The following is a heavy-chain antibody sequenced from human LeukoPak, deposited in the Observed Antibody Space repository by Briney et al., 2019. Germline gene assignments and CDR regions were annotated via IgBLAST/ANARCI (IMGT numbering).Heavy chain of an antibody. CDR2: ISAYNGNT. CDR3: ARVFSLGCCSSTSCFGRRWFDP. J-gene: IGHJ5*02. V-gene: IGHV1-18*01. CDR1: GYTFTSYG. Sequence: GASVKVSCKASGYTFTSYGISWVRQAPGQGLEWMGWISAYNGNTNYAQKLQGRVTMTTDTSTSTAYMALRSLRSDDTAVYYCARVFSLGCCSSTSCFGRRWFDPWGQGTLVTVSS. D-gene: IGHD2-2*01.